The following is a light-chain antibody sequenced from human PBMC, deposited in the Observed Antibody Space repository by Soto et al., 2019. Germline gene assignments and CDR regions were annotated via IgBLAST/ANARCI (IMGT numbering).Light chain of an antibody. CDR3: QQYNKWHPWT. CDR1: QSVLYSSNNKNY. J-gene: IGKJ1*01. V-gene: IGKV4-1*01. Sequence: DIVMTQSPDSLAVSLGERATINWKSSQSVLYSSNNKNYLAWYQQKPAQPPKLLIYWASTRESGVPDRFSGSGSGTEYTLTINSRLSEDFAIYYCQQYNKWHPWTFGQGTKVDIK. CDR2: WAS.